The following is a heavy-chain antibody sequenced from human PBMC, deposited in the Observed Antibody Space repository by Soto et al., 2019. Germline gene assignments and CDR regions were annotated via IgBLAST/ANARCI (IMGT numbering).Heavy chain of an antibody. D-gene: IGHD2-15*01. CDR1: GYTFTSYN. J-gene: IGHJ4*02. Sequence: QVQLVQSAGAEVKKPGASVQVSCKASGYTFTSYNINWVRQAPGQGLEWVGWVSAYNGNTNYAQKLQGRVTMTTDTSTNTAYMELRSLGSDDTAVYYCARAWYCSGGSFYCDYWGQGTLVTVSS. CDR2: VSAYNGNT. CDR3: ARAWYCSGGSFYCDY. V-gene: IGHV1-18*01.